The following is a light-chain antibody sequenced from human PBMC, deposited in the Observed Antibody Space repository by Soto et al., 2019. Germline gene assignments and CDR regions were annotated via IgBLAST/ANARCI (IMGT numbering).Light chain of an antibody. CDR3: QQYHSNLRT. J-gene: IGKJ1*01. CDR2: DAS. CDR1: GNVTAR. V-gene: IGKV1-5*01. Sequence: ASGNVTARWAWYQQKKGKVPKLLISDASTLESGVPFRFSGSGSGTEFTLTISSLQPDDFATYYCQQYHSNLRTFVPVTKV.